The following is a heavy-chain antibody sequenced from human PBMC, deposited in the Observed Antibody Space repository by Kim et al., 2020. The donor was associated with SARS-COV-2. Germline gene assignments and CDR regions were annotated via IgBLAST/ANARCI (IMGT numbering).Heavy chain of an antibody. CDR3: ANGFLGYSYGPSVFDY. J-gene: IGHJ4*02. Sequence: GGSLRLSCAASGFTFSSYAMSWVRQAPGKGLEWVSAISGSGGGTYYADSVKGRFTISRDNSKNTLYLQMNSLRAEDTAVYYCANGFLGYSYGPSVFDYWGQGTLVTVSS. CDR2: ISGSGGGT. V-gene: IGHV3-23*01. D-gene: IGHD5-18*01. CDR1: GFTFSSYA.